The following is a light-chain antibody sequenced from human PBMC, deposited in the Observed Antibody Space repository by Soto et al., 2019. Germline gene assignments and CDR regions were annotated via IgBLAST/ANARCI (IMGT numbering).Light chain of an antibody. CDR1: QSVRSD. J-gene: IGKJ1*01. CDR2: GAS. Sequence: VVMTQSPATLSVSPGETVTLSCRASQSVRSDLAWYQQRPGQAPRLLIYGASSRAADIPARFSGSGSGTDFTLTITSLQSEDFAVYHCQQYNTWPPWTCGEGTNVEI. V-gene: IGKV3-15*01. CDR3: QQYNTWPPWT.